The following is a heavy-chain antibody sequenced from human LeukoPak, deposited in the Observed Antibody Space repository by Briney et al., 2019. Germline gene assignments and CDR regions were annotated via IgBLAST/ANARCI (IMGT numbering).Heavy chain of an antibody. CDR1: GDSITSSHW. Sequence: SGTLSLTCNVSGDSITSSHWWSWIRQSPGKGLEWIGNTYHSDYTNYNPSLKGRATISVDKSKNQLSLKVISVTAADTAVYYCARSKLWTNPHIFDYWGQGTLVTVSS. J-gene: IGHJ4*02. D-gene: IGHD3-10*01. V-gene: IGHV4-4*02. CDR2: TYHSDYT. CDR3: ARSKLWTNPHIFDY.